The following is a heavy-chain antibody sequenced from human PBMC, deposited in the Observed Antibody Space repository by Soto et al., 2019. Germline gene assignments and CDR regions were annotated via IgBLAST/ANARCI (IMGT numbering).Heavy chain of an antibody. J-gene: IGHJ6*04. Sequence: SETLSLTCTVSGGSISSYYWSWIRQPPGKGLEWIGYIYYSGSTNYNPSLKSRVTISVDTSKNQFSLKLSSVTAADTAMYYCARLVLLWPRREVDVWGKGTTVTVSS. V-gene: IGHV4-59*08. D-gene: IGHD3-10*01. CDR3: ARLVLLWPRREVDV. CDR2: IYYSGST. CDR1: GGSISSYY.